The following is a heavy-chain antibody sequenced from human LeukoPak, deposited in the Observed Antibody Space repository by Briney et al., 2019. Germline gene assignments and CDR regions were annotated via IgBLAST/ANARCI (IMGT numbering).Heavy chain of an antibody. D-gene: IGHD5-18*01. V-gene: IGHV4-34*01. Sequence: SETLSLTCAVYGGSFSGYYWSWIRQPPGKGREWIGEINHSGSTNYNPSLKSRVTISVDTSKNQFSLKLSSVTAADTAVYYCALDTAMVTGFDYWGQGTLVTVSS. CDR3: ALDTAMVTGFDY. J-gene: IGHJ4*02. CDR2: INHSGST. CDR1: GGSFSGYY.